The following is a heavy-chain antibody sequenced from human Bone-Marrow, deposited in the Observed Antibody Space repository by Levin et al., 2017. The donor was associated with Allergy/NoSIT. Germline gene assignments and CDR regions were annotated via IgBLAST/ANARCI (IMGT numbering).Heavy chain of an antibody. CDR1: GASLSSSHAY. Sequence: SETLSLTCTVSGASLSSSHAYWGWIRQTPGKGLEWLGTTHVRGRPLDNPSLKSRVTISVDTSKNQYSLRLTSVTAADTAVYYCARHRFERTSSYDLDSFDPWGQGTRVTVSS. CDR3: ARHRFERTSSYDLDSFDP. D-gene: IGHD3-16*01. V-gene: IGHV4-39*01. J-gene: IGHJ5*02. CDR2: THVRGRP.